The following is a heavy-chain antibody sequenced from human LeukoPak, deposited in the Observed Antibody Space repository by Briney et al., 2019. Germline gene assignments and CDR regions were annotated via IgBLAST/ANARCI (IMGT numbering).Heavy chain of an antibody. D-gene: IGHD4-17*01. V-gene: IGHV3-15*01. CDR2: IKTKTDGGTT. Sequence: GESLKISCAASGFTFSNAWMTWVRQAPGKGLEWVGRIKTKTDGGTTDYAAPVKGRFTISRDDSKNTLFLRMNSLKTEDTAVYYCTTSPGAYGDDYFDYWGQGTLVTVSS. CDR1: GFTFSNAW. CDR3: TTSPGAYGDDYFDY. J-gene: IGHJ4*02.